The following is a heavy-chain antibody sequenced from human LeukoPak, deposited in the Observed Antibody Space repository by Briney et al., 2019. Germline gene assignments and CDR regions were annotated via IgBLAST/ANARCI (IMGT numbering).Heavy chain of an antibody. Sequence: GGSLRLSCAASGFTFSSYGMHWVRQAPGKGLEWVAVISYDGSNKYYADSVKGRFTISRDNSKNTLYLQMNSLRAGDTAVYYCAKDPYDSSGYYPYYFDYWGQGTLVTVSS. CDR1: GFTFSSYG. D-gene: IGHD3-22*01. CDR2: ISYDGSNK. V-gene: IGHV3-30*18. J-gene: IGHJ4*02. CDR3: AKDPYDSSGYYPYYFDY.